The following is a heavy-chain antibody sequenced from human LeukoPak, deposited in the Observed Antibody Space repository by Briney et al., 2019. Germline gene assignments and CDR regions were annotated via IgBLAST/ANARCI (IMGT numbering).Heavy chain of an antibody. J-gene: IGHJ4*02. CDR1: GGSFSGYY. CDR2: INHSGSA. CDR3: ARGQGTVTTH. D-gene: IGHD4-17*01. Sequence: SETPSLTCAVSGGSFSGYYWTWIRQPPGKGLEWIGEINHSGSANYNPSLKSRVTISLDTSKNQFSLKLGSVTAADTAVYYCARGQGTVTTHWGQGTLVTVSS. V-gene: IGHV4-34*01.